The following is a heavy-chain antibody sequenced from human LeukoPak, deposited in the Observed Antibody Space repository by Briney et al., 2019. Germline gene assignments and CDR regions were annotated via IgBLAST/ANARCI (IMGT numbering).Heavy chain of an antibody. Sequence: GGSLRLSCAASGFTFSSYGMHWVRQAPGKGLEWVAVIWYDGSNKYYADSVKGRFTISRDNSKNTLYLQMNSLRAEDTAVYYCAREGLLWFGELSSSYYGMDVWGQGTTVTVSS. V-gene: IGHV3-33*01. CDR3: AREGLLWFGELSSSYYGMDV. CDR1: GFTFSSYG. J-gene: IGHJ6*02. CDR2: IWYDGSNK. D-gene: IGHD3-10*01.